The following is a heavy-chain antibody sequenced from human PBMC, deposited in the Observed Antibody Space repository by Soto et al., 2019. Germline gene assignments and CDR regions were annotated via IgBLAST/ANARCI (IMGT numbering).Heavy chain of an antibody. CDR1: GFAFSTYG. D-gene: IGHD5-12*01. Sequence: GGSLRLSCAASGFAFSTYGIHWVRQAPGKGLEWVAVIWYDGSNKYYVDSVKGRFTISRDNSKNTLYLQMNSLKADDTAVYYCARASGPFDYWGQGTQVTVSS. CDR2: IWYDGSNK. J-gene: IGHJ4*02. V-gene: IGHV3-33*01. CDR3: ARASGPFDY.